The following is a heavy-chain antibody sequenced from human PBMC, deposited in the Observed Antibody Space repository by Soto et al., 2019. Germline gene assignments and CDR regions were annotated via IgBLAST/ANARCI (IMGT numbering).Heavy chain of an antibody. V-gene: IGHV5-10-1*01. CDR2: IDPSDSYT. Sequence: SLKISCKGSGYSFTSYWISWVRQMPGKGLEWMGRIDPSDSYTNYSPSFQGHVTISADKSISTAYLQWSSLKASDTAMYYCARLGVDTAMVMGWFDPWGQGTLVTVSS. CDR1: GYSFTSYW. CDR3: ARLGVDTAMVMGWFDP. J-gene: IGHJ5*02. D-gene: IGHD5-18*01.